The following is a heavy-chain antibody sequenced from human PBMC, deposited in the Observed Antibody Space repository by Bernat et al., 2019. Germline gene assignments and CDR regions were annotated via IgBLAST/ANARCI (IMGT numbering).Heavy chain of an antibody. CDR2: INDVSSHI. CDR3: ARDELVYARSSYMDF. D-gene: IGHD2-8*01. J-gene: IGHJ6*03. Sequence: EVQLVESGGGLVKPGESLRLSCAASGFTFSTYGMNWVRQAPGKGLEWISYINDVSSHIYYADSVRGRFTISRDNAKNSLYMQTNSRREDDTAVYYCARDELVYARSSYMDFWGKGATVTVSS. CDR1: GFTFSTYG. V-gene: IGHV3-21*05.